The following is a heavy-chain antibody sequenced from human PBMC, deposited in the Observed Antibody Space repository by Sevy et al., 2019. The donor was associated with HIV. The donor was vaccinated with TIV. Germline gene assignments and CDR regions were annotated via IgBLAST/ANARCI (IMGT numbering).Heavy chain of an antibody. CDR3: ARHGRVYRGYCSGGSCYPEY. J-gene: IGHJ4*02. D-gene: IGHD2-15*01. Sequence: SETLSLTCTVSGGSISSSSYYWGWIRQPPGKGLEWIGSIDYSGSTYYNPSLKSRVTISVDTSKNQFSLKLGSVTAADTAVYYCARHGRVYRGYCSGGSCYPEYWGQGTLVTVSS. CDR2: IDYSGST. V-gene: IGHV4-39*01. CDR1: GGSISSSSYY.